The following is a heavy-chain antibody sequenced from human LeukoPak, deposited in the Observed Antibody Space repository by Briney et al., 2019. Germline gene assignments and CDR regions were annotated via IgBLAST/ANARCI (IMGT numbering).Heavy chain of an antibody. CDR2: INPNSGGT. CDR3: ASEIYDSSGYVYYGMDV. J-gene: IGHJ6*02. V-gene: IGHV1-2*02. Sequence: GASVKVSCKASGYTFTGYYMHWVRQAPGQGLEWMGWINPNSGGTNYAQKFQGRVTMTRDTSISTAYMELSRLRSDDTAVYYCASEIYDSSGYVYYGMDVWGQGTTVTVSS. D-gene: IGHD3-22*01. CDR1: GYTFTGYY.